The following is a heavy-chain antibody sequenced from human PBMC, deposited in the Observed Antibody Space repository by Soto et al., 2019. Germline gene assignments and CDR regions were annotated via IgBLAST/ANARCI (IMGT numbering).Heavy chain of an antibody. V-gene: IGHV3-23*01. J-gene: IGHJ4*02. Sequence: PGGSLRLSCAASGFTFSSYAMSWVRQAPGKGLEWVSAISGSGGSTYYADSVKGRFTISRDNSKNTLYLQMNSLRAEDTAVYYCAKVVAGTKRGPGFDYWGQGTLVTVSS. D-gene: IGHD6-19*01. CDR1: GFTFSSYA. CDR2: ISGSGGST. CDR3: AKVVAGTKRGPGFDY.